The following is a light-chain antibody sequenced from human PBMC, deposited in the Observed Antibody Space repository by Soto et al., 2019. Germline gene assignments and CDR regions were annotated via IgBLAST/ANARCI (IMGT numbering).Light chain of an antibody. CDR2: DAS. CDR1: QSINRW. J-gene: IGKJ1*01. CDR3: QQYGSYWT. V-gene: IGKV1-5*01. Sequence: DFQMTQSPSSLSASIGDTVTITCRASQSINRWLAWYQQKPGEAPKLLIYDASSLESGVPSRFSGTGSGTEFTLIISSLQPDDFATYYCQQYGSYWTFGQGTKVDIK.